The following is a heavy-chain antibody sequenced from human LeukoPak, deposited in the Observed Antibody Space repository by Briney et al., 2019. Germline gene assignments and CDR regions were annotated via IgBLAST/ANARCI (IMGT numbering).Heavy chain of an antibody. CDR1: GFTFSSYS. Sequence: PGGSLRLSCAASGFTFSSYSMNWVRQAPGEGLEWVSYMRGNSDTIYYADSVKGRFTISRDNAKNSLYLQMNSLRVEDTAVYYCASNVGDRRSWTWGYWGQGTLVTVSS. V-gene: IGHV3-48*01. D-gene: IGHD6-13*01. J-gene: IGHJ4*02. CDR2: MRGNSDTI. CDR3: ASNVGDRRSWTWGY.